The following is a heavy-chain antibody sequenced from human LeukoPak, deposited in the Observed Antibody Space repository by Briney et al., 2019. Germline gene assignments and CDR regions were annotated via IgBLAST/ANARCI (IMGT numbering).Heavy chain of an antibody. J-gene: IGHJ3*02. CDR3: ARDDKNVPDAFDI. CDR2: ISAYNGNT. CDR1: GYTFTSYG. D-gene: IGHD3-22*01. V-gene: IGHV1-18*01. Sequence: ASVNVSCTASGYTFTSYGISWVRQAPGQGLEWMGWISAYNGNTNYAQKLQGRVTMTTDTSTSTAYMELRSLRSDDTAVYYCARDDKNVPDAFDIWGQGTMVTVSS.